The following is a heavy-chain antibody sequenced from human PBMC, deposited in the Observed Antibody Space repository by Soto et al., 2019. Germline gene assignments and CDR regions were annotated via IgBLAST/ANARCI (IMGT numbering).Heavy chain of an antibody. CDR3: AMTVTPLYNWFAP. D-gene: IGHD3-16*02. V-gene: IGHV4-59*08. J-gene: IGHJ5*02. CDR2: IYYSGST. CDR1: GGSIRSNY. Sequence: PSETLSLTCTVSGGSIRSNYWSWIRQPPGKGLEWIGQIYYSGSTKYNPSLKSRVTISADMSRNQVSLKLSSVTAADTAVYYCAMTVTPLYNWFAPWGQGTLVTVSS.